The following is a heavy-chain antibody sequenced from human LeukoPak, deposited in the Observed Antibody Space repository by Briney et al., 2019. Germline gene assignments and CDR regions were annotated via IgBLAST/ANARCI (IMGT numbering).Heavy chain of an antibody. CDR1: GDSVSTNSVA. V-gene: IGHV6-1*01. CDR3: ARAVIGTTRYFES. Sequence: SQTLSLTCAISGDSVSTNSVACNWIRHSPSRRLEWLGRTYYRSKWNYEYAVCVRSRMTVNLDTSKNQFSLQLNSVTPDDTAVYYCARAVIGTTRYFESWGQGTLVTVSS. J-gene: IGHJ4*02. CDR2: TYYRSKWNY. D-gene: IGHD1-1*01.